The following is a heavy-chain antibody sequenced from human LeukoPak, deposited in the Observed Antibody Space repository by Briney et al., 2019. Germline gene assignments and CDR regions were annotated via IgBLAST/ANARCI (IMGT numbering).Heavy chain of an antibody. V-gene: IGHV1-8*01. CDR1: GYTLSSSD. CDR3: ARAGRSSGSYQYFDL. Sequence: ASVKVSCKASGYTLSSSDINWVRQATGQGLEWMGWMNPNSDNAVYTQKFQGRITMTRDTSISTAYMELSSLSSDDTAVYYCARAGRSSGSYQYFDLWGQGTLVTVSS. D-gene: IGHD1-26*01. CDR2: MNPNSDNA. J-gene: IGHJ5*02.